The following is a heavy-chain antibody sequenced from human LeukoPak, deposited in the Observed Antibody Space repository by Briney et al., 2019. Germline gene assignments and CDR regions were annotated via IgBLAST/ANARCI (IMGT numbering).Heavy chain of an antibody. J-gene: IGHJ5*02. Sequence: PGGSLRLSCAASGFTFSSYEMSWIRQAPGKGLEWVSYISSSGSTIYYADSVKGRFTISRDNAKNSLYLQMNSLRAEDTAVYYCARGSGSSWYRHWFDPWGQGTLVTVSS. CDR2: ISSSGSTI. D-gene: IGHD6-13*01. CDR1: GFTFSSYE. V-gene: IGHV3-48*03. CDR3: ARGSGSSWYRHWFDP.